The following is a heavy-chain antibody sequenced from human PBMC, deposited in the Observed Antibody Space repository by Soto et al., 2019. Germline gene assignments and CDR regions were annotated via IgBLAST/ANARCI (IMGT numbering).Heavy chain of an antibody. V-gene: IGHV3-21*02. J-gene: IGHJ4*02. Sequence: EVQLVESGGGLVKPGGSLRLSCAASGFTFNTNSMNWVRQAPGKGLEWVSSISSTGSYIYYADSVKGRFTISRDNAKNSLYLQMNSLRAEDTAVYFCARKGADFGVVTPFDSWGQGVLVTVSS. CDR2: ISSTGSYI. CDR1: GFTFNTNS. D-gene: IGHD3-3*01. CDR3: ARKGADFGVVTPFDS.